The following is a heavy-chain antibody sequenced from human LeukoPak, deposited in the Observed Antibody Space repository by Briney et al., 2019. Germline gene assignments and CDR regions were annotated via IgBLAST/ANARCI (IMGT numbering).Heavy chain of an antibody. D-gene: IGHD3-3*01. V-gene: IGHV3-15*01. J-gene: IGHJ4*02. CDR3: TTEEVVVRFPREHDY. Sequence: GGSLRLSCAASGFTFSNAWMSWVRQAPGKGLEWVGRIKSKTDGGTTDYAAPVKGRFTISRDDSKNTLYLQMNSLKTEDTAVYYCTTEEVVVRFPREHDYWGQGTLVTVSS. CDR1: GFTFSNAW. CDR2: IKSKTDGGTT.